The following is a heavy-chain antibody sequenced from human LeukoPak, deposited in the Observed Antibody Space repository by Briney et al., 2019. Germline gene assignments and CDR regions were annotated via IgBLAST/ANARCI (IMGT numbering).Heavy chain of an antibody. CDR1: GFSITSNGLA. CDR2: IYWDDDK. V-gene: IGHV2-5*02. CDR3: AHSPYNWFDP. J-gene: IGHJ5*02. Sequence: SCPTLVNPTETLTLTCTCSGFSITSNGLAVGWIRQPPGKALEWLALIYWDDDKRYSPSLKSRLTITKDTSKNQVVLTMTNMDPVDTATYYCAHSPYNWFDPWGQGTLVTVSS.